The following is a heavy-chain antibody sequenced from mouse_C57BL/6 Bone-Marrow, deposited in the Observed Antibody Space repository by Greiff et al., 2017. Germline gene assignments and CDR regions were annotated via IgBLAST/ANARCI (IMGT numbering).Heavy chain of an antibody. CDR1: GYTFTNYW. V-gene: IGHV1-63*01. D-gene: IGHD2-2*01. CDR3: ARCGYGGGFAY. CDR2: IYPGGGYT. Sequence: QVQLKESGAELVRPGTSVKMSCKASGYTFTNYWIGWAKQRPGHGLEWIGDIYPGGGYTNYNEKFKGKATLTADKSSSTAYMQFSSLTSEDSAIXYCARCGYGGGFAYWGQGTLVTVSA. J-gene: IGHJ3*01.